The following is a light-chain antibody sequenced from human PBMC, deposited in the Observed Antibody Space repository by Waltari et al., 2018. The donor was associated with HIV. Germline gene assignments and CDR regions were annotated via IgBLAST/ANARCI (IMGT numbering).Light chain of an antibody. CDR2: AAS. J-gene: IGKJ2*01. V-gene: IGKV1-NL1*01. CDR3: PHYHGTPS. CDR1: QGITHG. Sequence: DIQMTQSPSSLSASVGDRVTITYQASQGITHGLAWYRQNPGRAPNLLLSAASKLQSGVPSRFSGSASGTDYTLTIRSLQPEDFATYYCPHYHGTPSSGQGTKLEIK.